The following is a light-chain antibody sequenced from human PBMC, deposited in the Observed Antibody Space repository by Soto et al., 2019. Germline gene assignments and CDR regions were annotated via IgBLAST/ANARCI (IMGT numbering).Light chain of an antibody. CDR1: QSVRSNF. V-gene: IGKV3-20*01. Sequence: EIVLTQSPGTLSLSLGDTATLSFRASQSVRSNFLAWYQHKPGQAPRLLIHDAYSRATGIPDRFSGSGSDRDFTLTISRLEPEDFAVYYCQQYAGSPRTFGQGTKLEIK. J-gene: IGKJ2*01. CDR2: DAY. CDR3: QQYAGSPRT.